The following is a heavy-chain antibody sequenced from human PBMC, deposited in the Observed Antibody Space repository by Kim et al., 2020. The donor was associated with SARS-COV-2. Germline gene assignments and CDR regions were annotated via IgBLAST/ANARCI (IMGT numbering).Heavy chain of an antibody. V-gene: IGHV3-23*01. Sequence: VKGRFTISRDKSKNTLYLQMNSLRAEDTAVYYCAKDPPAVVVITSYGMDVWGQGTTVTVSS. D-gene: IGHD3-22*01. J-gene: IGHJ6*02. CDR3: AKDPPAVVVITSYGMDV.